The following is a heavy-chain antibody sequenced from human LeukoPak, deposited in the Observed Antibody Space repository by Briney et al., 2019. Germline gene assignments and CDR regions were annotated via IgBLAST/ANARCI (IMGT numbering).Heavy chain of an antibody. CDR1: GGSISSSNYY. Sequence: PSETLSLTCTVSGGSISSSNYYWGWIRQPPGKGLECLGSIYYNGRTYYNPSLKSRVTISVDTSKNQFSLKLSSVTAADTAVYYCARDYYDSSGYPYYFDYWGQGTLVTVSS. CDR3: ARDYYDSSGYPYYFDY. V-gene: IGHV4-39*07. CDR2: IYYNGRT. J-gene: IGHJ4*02. D-gene: IGHD3-22*01.